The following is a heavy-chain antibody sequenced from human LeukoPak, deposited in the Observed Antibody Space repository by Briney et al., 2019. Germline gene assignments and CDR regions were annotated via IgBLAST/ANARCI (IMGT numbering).Heavy chain of an antibody. CDR3: AKGFENTVPFDY. Sequence: GGSLRLFCAVSGFTFSSYGMQWVRQAPGKGLEWGAVISNDRNNQYYPDSVKGRFTISRDKSKNTLYLQMNSLRTEDTAVYYCAKGFENTVPFDYWGQETLVTVSS. V-gene: IGHV3-30*18. CDR2: ISNDRNNQ. J-gene: IGHJ4*02. D-gene: IGHD4-11*01. CDR1: GFTFSSYG.